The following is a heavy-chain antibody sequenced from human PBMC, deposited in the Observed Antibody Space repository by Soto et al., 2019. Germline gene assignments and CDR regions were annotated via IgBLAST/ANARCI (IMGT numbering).Heavy chain of an antibody. Sequence: QVQLVQSGDEVRKPGASVKVSCKASGYTFSDYFIHWVRQAPGQGLKSLGWIHINTGGSVSTQTFRGRVTMTCDTSMKTAKKQVTSVTSYNPAIYFGARVSVAVTAPTDLFDYSRDVWGQGTTVTVS. CDR1: GYTFSDYF. CDR2: IHINTGGS. CDR3: ARVSVAVTAPTDLFDYSRDV. D-gene: IGHD6-19*01. V-gene: IGHV1-2*02. J-gene: IGHJ6*02.